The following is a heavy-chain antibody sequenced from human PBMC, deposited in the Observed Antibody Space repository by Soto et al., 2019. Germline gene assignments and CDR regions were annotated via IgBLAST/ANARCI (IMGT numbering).Heavy chain of an antibody. V-gene: IGHV4-31*03. Sequence: PSETLSLTCTVSGGSISSGGYYWSWIRQHPGKGLEWIGYIYYSGSTYYNPSLKSRVTIPVDTSKNQFSLKLSSVTAADTAVYYCARDRRIAAAGSYYYYGMDVWGQGTTVTVSS. CDR2: IYYSGST. D-gene: IGHD6-13*01. CDR1: GGSISSGGYY. CDR3: ARDRRIAAAGSYYYYGMDV. J-gene: IGHJ6*02.